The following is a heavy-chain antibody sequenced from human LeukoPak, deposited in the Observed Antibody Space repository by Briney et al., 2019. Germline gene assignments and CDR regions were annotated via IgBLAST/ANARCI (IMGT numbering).Heavy chain of an antibody. CDR3: ARVGGSIAAAGPFDY. D-gene: IGHD6-13*01. CDR1: GFTFNNAW. Sequence: PGGSLRLSCVGSGFTFNNAWMNWVRQAPGKGLEWVAVISYDGSNKYYADSVKGRFTISRDNSKNTPYLQMNSLRAEDTAVYYCARVGGSIAAAGPFDYWGQGTLVTVSS. CDR2: ISYDGSNK. V-gene: IGHV3-30-3*01. J-gene: IGHJ4*02.